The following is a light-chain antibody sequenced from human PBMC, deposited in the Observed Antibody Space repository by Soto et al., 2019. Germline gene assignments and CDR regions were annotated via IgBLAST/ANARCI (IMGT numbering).Light chain of an antibody. CDR3: HHYNNWPHT. CDR2: GAS. J-gene: IGKJ4*01. V-gene: IGKV3-15*01. CDR1: QSVSSN. Sequence: DIVMTQSPATLSVSPGERATLSCRASQSVSSNLAWYQQRPGQAPRLLIYGASTRATGIPARSSGSGSGTEFTLTISSLQSEDFAVYYCHHYNNWPHTFGGGTKVEIK.